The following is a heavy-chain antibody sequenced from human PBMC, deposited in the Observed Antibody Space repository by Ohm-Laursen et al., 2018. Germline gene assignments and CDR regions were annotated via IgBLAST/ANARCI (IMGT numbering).Heavy chain of an antibody. J-gene: IGHJ4*02. CDR3: ARFCSGCPFDY. CDR2: IYSGGRT. V-gene: IGHV3-53*01. CDR1: GFTVSSTY. D-gene: IGHD2-15*01. Sequence: SLRLSCAASGFTVSSTYMSWVRQAPGKGLEWVSLIYSGGRTYYADSVKGRFTISRDNSKNTLYLQMNSLRAEDTAVYYCARFCSGCPFDYWGQGTLVTVSS.